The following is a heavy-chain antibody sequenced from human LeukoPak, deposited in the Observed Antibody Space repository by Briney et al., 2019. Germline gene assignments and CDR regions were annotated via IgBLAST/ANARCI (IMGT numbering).Heavy chain of an antibody. CDR3: ARGAGYNSFDY. CDR2: INHSGST. D-gene: IGHD5-24*01. J-gene: IGHJ4*02. V-gene: IGHV4-38-2*01. Sequence: PSETLSLTCAVSGYSISSGYYWGWIRQPPGKGLEWIGEINHSGSTNYNPSLKSRVTISVDTSKNQFSLKLSSVTAADTAVYYCARGAGYNSFDYWGQGTLVTVSS. CDR1: GYSISSGYY.